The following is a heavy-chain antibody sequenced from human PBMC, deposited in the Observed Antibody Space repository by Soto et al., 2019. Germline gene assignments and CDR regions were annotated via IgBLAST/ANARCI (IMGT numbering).Heavy chain of an antibody. CDR2: INHSGSA. V-gene: IGHV4-34*01. Sequence: QVQLQQSGAGLLKPSETLSLTCAVYGESFSGYIWTWIRQTPGKGLQWIGQINHSGSAYYNPSIKRRITTSVHTSNSQFSLELSSVTAADTAVYYCARGLITGSHYSGGWYYFDSWGQGTQVTVSS. D-gene: IGHD6-19*01. CDR1: GESFSGYI. J-gene: IGHJ4*02. CDR3: ARGLITGSHYSGGWYYFDS.